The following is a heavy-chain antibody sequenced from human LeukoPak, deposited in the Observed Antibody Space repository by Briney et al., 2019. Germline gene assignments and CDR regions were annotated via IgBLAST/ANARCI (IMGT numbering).Heavy chain of an antibody. CDR3: AKDITGGLGY. V-gene: IGHV3-43*02. CDR1: GFTFGDYT. Sequence: GGSLRFSCAGPGFTFGDYTWHWVGQAPGKGLQWVALIGGDGYAIYYADSVKGRFTISRDNSKDSLYLQMNSLKTEDTAFYFCAKDITGGLGYWGQGTLVTVS. J-gene: IGHJ4*02. D-gene: IGHD2-8*02. CDR2: IGGDGYAI.